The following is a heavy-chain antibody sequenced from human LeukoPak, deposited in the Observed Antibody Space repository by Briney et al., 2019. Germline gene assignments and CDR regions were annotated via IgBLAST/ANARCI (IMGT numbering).Heavy chain of an antibody. Sequence: SETLSLTCTVSGGSISSYYWSWIRQSPGKGLEWIGYIYYSGSTNYSPSLKSRVTVSVDTSKNQFSLRLRSVTAADTAIYYCARQRREYNDKLRLYYYYMDVWGKGTTVTVSS. CDR3: ARQRREYNDKLRLYYYYMDV. CDR2: IYYSGST. J-gene: IGHJ6*03. V-gene: IGHV4-59*01. D-gene: IGHD3-22*01. CDR1: GGSISSYY.